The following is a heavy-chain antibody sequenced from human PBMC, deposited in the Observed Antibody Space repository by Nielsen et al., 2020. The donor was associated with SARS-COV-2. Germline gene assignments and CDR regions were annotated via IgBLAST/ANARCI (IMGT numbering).Heavy chain of an antibody. CDR1: GGSFSGYY. D-gene: IGHD1-1*01. J-gene: IGHJ4*02. Sequence: SETLSLTCAVYGGSFSGYYWSWIRQPPGKGLEWIGEINHSGSTNYNPSLKSRVTISVDTSRNQFSLKLGSVTAADTAVYYCARGLYNLDYWGQGTLVTVSS. CDR3: ARGLYNLDY. CDR2: INHSGST. V-gene: IGHV4-34*01.